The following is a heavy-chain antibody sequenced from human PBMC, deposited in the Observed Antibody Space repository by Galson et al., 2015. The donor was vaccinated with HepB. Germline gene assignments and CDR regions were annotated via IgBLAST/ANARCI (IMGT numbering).Heavy chain of an antibody. CDR1: GFTFSSYS. Sequence: SLRLSCAASGFTFSSYSMNWVRQAPGKGLEWVSSISSSSSYIYYADSVKGRFPIYRDNAKNSLYLQMNSLRAEDTAVYYCARDFVGAKDYWGQGTLVTVSS. D-gene: IGHD1-26*01. V-gene: IGHV3-21*01. CDR2: ISSSSSYI. J-gene: IGHJ4*02. CDR3: ARDFVGAKDY.